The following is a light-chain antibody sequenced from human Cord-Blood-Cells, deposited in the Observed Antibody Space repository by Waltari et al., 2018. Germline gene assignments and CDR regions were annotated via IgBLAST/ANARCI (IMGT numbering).Light chain of an antibody. Sequence: DIQMTQSPSTLSASVGDRVTLTCRASQSISSWLAWYQQKPGKAPKLLIYDASSLESGGPSRFSGSGSGTEFTLTISSLQPDDFATYYCQQYNSYSWTFGQGTKVEIK. CDR3: QQYNSYSWT. J-gene: IGKJ1*01. CDR2: DAS. V-gene: IGKV1-5*01. CDR1: QSISSW.